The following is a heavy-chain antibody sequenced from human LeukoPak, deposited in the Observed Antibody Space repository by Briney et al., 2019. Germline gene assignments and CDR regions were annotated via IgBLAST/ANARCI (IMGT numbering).Heavy chain of an antibody. CDR3: ATYDILTTYGGGTTY. D-gene: IGHD3-22*01. J-gene: IGHJ4*02. CDR1: GGSISSSNW. Sequence: SGTLSLTCAVSGGSISSSNWWNWVRQPPGKGLEWIGEIYHNGNTNYNPSLKSRVTMSLDKSKNQFSLKLTSVTAADTAVHYCATYDILTTYGGGTTYWGQGTLVTVSS. V-gene: IGHV4-4*02. CDR2: IYHNGNT.